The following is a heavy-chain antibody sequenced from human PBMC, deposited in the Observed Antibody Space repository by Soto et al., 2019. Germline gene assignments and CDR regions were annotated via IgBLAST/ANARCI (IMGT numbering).Heavy chain of an antibody. CDR2: ISSSSSTI. CDR3: ARGPNYYYYYMDV. Sequence: PGGSLRLSCAASGFTFSVYYMTWIRQAPGKGLEWVSYISSSSSTIFYADSVKGRFTISRDNAKNSLYLQMNSLRAEDTAVYYCARGPNYYYYYMDVWGKGTTVTVSS. J-gene: IGHJ6*03. V-gene: IGHV3-11*04. CDR1: GFTFSVYY.